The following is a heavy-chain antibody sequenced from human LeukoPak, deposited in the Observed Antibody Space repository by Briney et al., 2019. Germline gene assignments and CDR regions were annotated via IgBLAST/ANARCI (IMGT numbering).Heavy chain of an antibody. D-gene: IGHD2-2*01. Sequence: GESLKISCKGSGYSFTTYWIAWVRQMPGKGLEWMGVIYPGNSDITYSPSFHGQVTISVDKSISTAYLQWSSLKASDTAIYYCARHLSSITSCPHYWGQGTLVTVSS. CDR3: ARHLSSITSCPHY. CDR1: GYSFTTYW. J-gene: IGHJ4*02. CDR2: IYPGNSDI. V-gene: IGHV5-51*01.